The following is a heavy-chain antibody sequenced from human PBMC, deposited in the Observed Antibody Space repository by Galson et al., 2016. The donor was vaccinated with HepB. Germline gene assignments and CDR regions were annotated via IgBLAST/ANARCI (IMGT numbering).Heavy chain of an antibody. Sequence: SLRLSCAASGFTFSDYYMNWIRQAPGKGLEWVSYISGSSHYTYYADSVKGRFTISRDNAKNTLYLQMNSLRGEDPAVYYCGRVVHSKAFDIWGLGTLVTVSS. CDR1: GFTFSDYY. V-gene: IGHV3-11*06. CDR3: GRVVHSKAFDI. CDR2: ISGSSHYT. J-gene: IGHJ3*02. D-gene: IGHD2/OR15-2a*01.